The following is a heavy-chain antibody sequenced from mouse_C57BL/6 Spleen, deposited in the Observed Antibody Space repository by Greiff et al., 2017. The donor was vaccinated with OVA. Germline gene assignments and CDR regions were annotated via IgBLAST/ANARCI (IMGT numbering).Heavy chain of an antibody. Sequence: QVQLKQPGAELVRPGSSVKLSCKASGYTFTSYWMHWVKQRPIQGLEWIGNIDPSDSETHYNQKFKDKATLTVDKSSSTAYMQLSSLTSEDSAVYYCARTYYGSNYAMDYWGQGTSVTVSS. CDR1: GYTFTSYW. J-gene: IGHJ4*01. CDR2: IDPSDSET. V-gene: IGHV1-52*01. D-gene: IGHD1-1*01. CDR3: ARTYYGSNYAMDY.